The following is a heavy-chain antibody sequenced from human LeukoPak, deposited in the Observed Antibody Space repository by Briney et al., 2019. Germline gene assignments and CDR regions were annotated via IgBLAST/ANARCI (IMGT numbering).Heavy chain of an antibody. CDR2: INPSGGST. CDR1: GYTFTSYY. J-gene: IGHJ4*02. Sequence: ASVTVSCKASGYTFTSYYMHWVRQAPEQGLEWMGIINPSGGSTSYAQKFQGRVTMTRDTSTSTVYMELSSLRSEDTAVYYCASSQEPHQVDYWGQGTLVTVSS. D-gene: IGHD1-26*01. V-gene: IGHV1-46*01. CDR3: ASSQEPHQVDY.